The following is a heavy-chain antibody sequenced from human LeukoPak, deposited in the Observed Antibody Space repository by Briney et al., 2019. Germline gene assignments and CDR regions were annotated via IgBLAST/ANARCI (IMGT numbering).Heavy chain of an antibody. Sequence: ASLKVSCKASGYTFTDYYIHWVRHAPGQGLECMGGITTSSGSAHYAKKCQGMVTLTRNTSITTDYMGLSNVISDVTAVYYCANQGGAFDLWGQGTMVTVSS. CDR1: GYTFTDYY. CDR2: ITTSSGSA. CDR3: ANQGGAFDL. V-gene: IGHV1-2*02. J-gene: IGHJ3*01. D-gene: IGHD2-2*01.